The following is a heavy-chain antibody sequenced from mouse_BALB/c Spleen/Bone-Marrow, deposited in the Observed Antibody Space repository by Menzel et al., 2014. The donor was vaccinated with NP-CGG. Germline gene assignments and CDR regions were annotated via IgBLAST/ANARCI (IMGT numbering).Heavy chain of an antibody. Sequence: EVKLMESGGGLVQPGGSLVLSCATSGFTFSDYYMSWVRQPPGKALEWLGFIRNKAKGYTTEYIPSVKGRFTISRDNSQSMLYLQMNTLRAEDSATYYCARDRNNDIHWYLDVWGAGTTVTVSS. J-gene: IGHJ1*01. CDR2: IRNKAKGYTT. D-gene: IGHD2-12*01. V-gene: IGHV7-3*02. CDR1: GFTFSDYY. CDR3: ARDRNNDIHWYLDV.